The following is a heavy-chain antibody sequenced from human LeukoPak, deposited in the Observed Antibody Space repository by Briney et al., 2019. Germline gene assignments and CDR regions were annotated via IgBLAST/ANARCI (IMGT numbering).Heavy chain of an antibody. CDR2: ISWNSGSI. Sequence: GGSLRLSCAASGFTFDDYAMHWVRQAPGKGLEWVSGISWNSGSIGYADSVKGRFTISRDNAKNSLYLQMNSLRAEDTAVYYCARDPTGYYYMDVWGKGTTVTVSS. V-gene: IGHV3-9*01. CDR3: ARDPTGYYYMDV. CDR1: GFTFDDYA. J-gene: IGHJ6*03.